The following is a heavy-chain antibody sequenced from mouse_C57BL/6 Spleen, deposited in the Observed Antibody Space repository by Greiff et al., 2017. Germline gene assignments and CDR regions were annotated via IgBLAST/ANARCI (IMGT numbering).Heavy chain of an antibody. V-gene: IGHV1-15*01. CDR1: GYTFTDYE. J-gene: IGHJ1*03. Sequence: VQLQQSGAELVRPGASVTLSCKASGYTFTDYEMHWVKQTPVHGLEWIGAIDPETGGTAYNQKFKGKAILTADKSSSTAYMELRSLTSEDSAVYYCTRSRWLLRYFDVWGTWTTVTVSS. CDR3: TRSRWLLRYFDV. CDR2: IDPETGGT. D-gene: IGHD2-3*01.